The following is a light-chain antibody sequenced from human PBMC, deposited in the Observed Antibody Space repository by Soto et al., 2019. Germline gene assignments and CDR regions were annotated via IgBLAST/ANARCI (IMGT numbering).Light chain of an antibody. Sequence: DIQRTQSPSTLSASVGDRVTITCRASQSISSSLAWYQQKPGKAPKLLIYDASSLESGVPSRFSGSGSGTEFTLTISSLQPDDFATYYCQQYNTYSPWTFGQGTKV. CDR2: DAS. J-gene: IGKJ1*01. CDR1: QSISSS. V-gene: IGKV1-5*01. CDR3: QQYNTYSPWT.